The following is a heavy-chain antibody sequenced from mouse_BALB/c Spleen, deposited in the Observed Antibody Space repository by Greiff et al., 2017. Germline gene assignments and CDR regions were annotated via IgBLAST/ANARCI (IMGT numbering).Heavy chain of an antibody. V-gene: IGHV1-80*01. CDR2: IYPGDGDT. CDR3: ARLNGYDRDYFDY. J-gene: IGHJ2*01. CDR1: GYAFSSYW. Sequence: VKLMESGAELVRPGSSVKISCKASGYAFSSYWMNWVKHRPGQGLEWIGQIYPGDGDTNYNGKFKGKATLTADKSSSTAYMQLSSLTSEDSAVYFCARLNGYDRDYFDYWGQGTTLTVSS. D-gene: IGHD2-2*01.